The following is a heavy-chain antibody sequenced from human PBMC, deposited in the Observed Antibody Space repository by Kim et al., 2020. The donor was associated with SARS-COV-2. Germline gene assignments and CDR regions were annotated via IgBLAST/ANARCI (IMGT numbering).Heavy chain of an antibody. CDR1: GGSISSSAYS. CDR3: ARHGHWVTGSLGYFDP. V-gene: IGHV4-39*01. J-gene: IGHJ5*02. Sequence: SETLSLTCTVSGGSISSSAYSWGWIRQPPGKGLEWIGTIQYSGTTYYMPSLESRVTISVDRSQNQFSLRLNSVTAADTAIYYCARHGHWVTGSLGYFDPWGQGTMVTVSS. CDR2: IQYSGTT. D-gene: IGHD3-9*01.